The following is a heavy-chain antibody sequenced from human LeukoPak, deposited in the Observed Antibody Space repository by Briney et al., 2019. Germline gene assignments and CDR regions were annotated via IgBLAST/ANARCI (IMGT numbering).Heavy chain of an antibody. D-gene: IGHD1-14*01. Sequence: GGSLRLSCAASRFTISSYARNWVRQAPGKGLEWVSAITSSGGTRKYADYVKGRFTLSRDNSKNTVYLQMNSLRAEDAAVYFCARVRLDRSERNLDAFENWGQGTMVTVSS. V-gene: IGHV3-23*01. CDR3: ARVRLDRSERNLDAFEN. CDR2: ITSSGGTR. J-gene: IGHJ3*02. CDR1: RFTISSYA.